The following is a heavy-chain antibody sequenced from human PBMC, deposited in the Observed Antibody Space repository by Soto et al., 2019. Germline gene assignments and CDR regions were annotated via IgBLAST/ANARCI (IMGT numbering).Heavy chain of an antibody. J-gene: IGHJ4*02. Sequence: EVQLLASGGGLVQPGGSLRLSCAASGFTFGSYVMSWVRQAPGKGLEWVSAISGSGDSTYYADSVKGRFTISRANSKNTLDLQMNSLRAEDTAVFYGAEDRYDGGSYNYAYWGQGTLVTVSS. CDR3: AEDRYDGGSYNYAY. CDR1: GFTFGSYV. D-gene: IGHD3-3*01. CDR2: ISGSGDST. V-gene: IGHV3-23*01.